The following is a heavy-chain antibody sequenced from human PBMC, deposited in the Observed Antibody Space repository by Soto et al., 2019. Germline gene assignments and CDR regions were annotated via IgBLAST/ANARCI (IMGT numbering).Heavy chain of an antibody. Sequence: GGSLRLSCAASGFTFSSYGMHWVRQAPGKGLEWVAVIWYDGSNKYYADSVKGRFTISRDNSKNTLYLQMNSLRAEDTAVYYCARGKLIFGVVIKRYMDVRGKGTTVTVSS. CDR3: ARGKLIFGVVIKRYMDV. V-gene: IGHV3-33*01. J-gene: IGHJ6*03. D-gene: IGHD3-3*01. CDR1: GFTFSSYG. CDR2: IWYDGSNK.